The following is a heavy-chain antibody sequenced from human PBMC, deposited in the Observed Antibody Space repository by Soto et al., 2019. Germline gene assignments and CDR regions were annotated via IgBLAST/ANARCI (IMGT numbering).Heavy chain of an antibody. CDR2: IWYDGSNK. CDR1: GFTFSSYG. Sequence: QVQLVESGGGVVQPGRSLRLSCAASGFTFSSYGMHGVRQAPGKGLEWVAVIWYDGSNKYYADSVKGRFTISRDNSKNTLYLQMNNLRAEDTAVYYCARDPTTMVHYYYYGMDVWGQGTTVTVSS. CDR3: ARDPTTMVHYYYYGMDV. V-gene: IGHV3-33*01. D-gene: IGHD3-10*01. J-gene: IGHJ6*02.